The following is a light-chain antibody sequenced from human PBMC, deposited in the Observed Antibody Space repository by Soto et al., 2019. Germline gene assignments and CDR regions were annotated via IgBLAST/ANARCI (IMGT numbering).Light chain of an antibody. V-gene: IGKV3-20*01. CDR1: QAVSSTY. J-gene: IGKJ1*01. Sequence: EVVLAQSPNTLSLSPGESDTLSCRASQAVSSTYLVWYQQKPGLAPRLLIYGASSRAPGISDRFSGSGSGTDFTLTICRLEPEDFAVYYCHQCGNSWWTFGEGTKVDIK. CDR3: HQCGNSWWT. CDR2: GAS.